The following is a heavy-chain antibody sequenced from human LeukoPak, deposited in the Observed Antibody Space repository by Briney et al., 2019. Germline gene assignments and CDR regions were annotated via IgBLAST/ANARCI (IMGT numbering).Heavy chain of an antibody. CDR2: IYYSGST. CDR1: GGSISSSSYY. V-gene: IGHV4-39*07. J-gene: IGHJ4*02. CDR3: ARDPRTTVTTPFDY. D-gene: IGHD4-17*01. Sequence: SETLSLTCTVSGGSISSSSYYWGWIRQPPGKGLEWIGSIYYSGSTYYNPSLKSRVTISVDTSKNQFSLKLSSVTAADTAVYYCARDPRTTVTTPFDYRGQGTLVTVSS.